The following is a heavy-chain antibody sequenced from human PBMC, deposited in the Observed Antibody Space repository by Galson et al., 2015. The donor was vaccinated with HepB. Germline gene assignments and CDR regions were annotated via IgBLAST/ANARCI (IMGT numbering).Heavy chain of an antibody. J-gene: IGHJ4*02. CDR3: ATEKPGYSRSWYFFDS. D-gene: IGHD4-11*01. V-gene: IGHV5-10-1*01. CDR1: GYRFTNYW. CDR2: IDPSDSYT. Sequence: QSGAEVKKPGESLRIPCQGSGYRFTNYWINWVRQMPGTGLEWVARIDPSDSYTNYNPSLQGRVSVSVDKSTSTAHLQWASLKASDTAIYYCATEKPGYSRSWYFFDSWGRGTLVTVSS.